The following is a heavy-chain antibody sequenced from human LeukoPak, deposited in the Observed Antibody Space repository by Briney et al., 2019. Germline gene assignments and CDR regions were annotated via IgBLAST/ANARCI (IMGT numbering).Heavy chain of an antibody. CDR1: GYTFTSYY. CDR2: INPSGGST. CDR3: ASGDYGDPPLNY. V-gene: IGHV1-46*01. J-gene: IGHJ4*02. Sequence: ASVKVSCKASGYTFTSYYIHWVRQAPGEGLEWMGIINPSGGSTSYAQKFQGRVTVTRDMSTSTVYMELSSLRSEDTAVYYCASGDYGDPPLNYWGQGTLVTVSS. D-gene: IGHD4/OR15-4a*01.